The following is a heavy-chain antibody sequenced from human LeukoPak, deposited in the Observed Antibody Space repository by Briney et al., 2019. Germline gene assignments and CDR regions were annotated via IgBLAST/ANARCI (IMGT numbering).Heavy chain of an antibody. J-gene: IGHJ6*02. CDR2: IKTDGSTT. CDR3: TRDLMDYDVSTGLHHYYMDV. D-gene: IGHD3-9*01. CDR1: GFIFSGYW. V-gene: IGHV3-74*01. Sequence: GGSLRLSCAGSGFIFSGYWMHWVRQAPGKGLVWVSRIKTDGSTTYYADSVKGRFTVSRGNAKNTLYLQMNTLRVEDTAVYYCTRDLMDYDVSTGLHHYYMDVWGQGTTVTVSS.